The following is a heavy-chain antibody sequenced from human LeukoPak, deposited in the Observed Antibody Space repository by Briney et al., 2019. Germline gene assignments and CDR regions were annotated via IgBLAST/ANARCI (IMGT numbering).Heavy chain of an antibody. V-gene: IGHV3-11*01. CDR2: IGGSGGDI. CDR3: ARYARGLDY. Sequence: PGGSLRLSCAASGFAFSDCYMTWIRQAPGKGLEYISYIGGSGGDITYADSVRGRFTVSRDNAKNSLYLQMNSLRVEDTAVYYCARYARGLDYWGQGSLVTVSS. CDR1: GFAFSDCY. D-gene: IGHD2-2*01. J-gene: IGHJ4*02.